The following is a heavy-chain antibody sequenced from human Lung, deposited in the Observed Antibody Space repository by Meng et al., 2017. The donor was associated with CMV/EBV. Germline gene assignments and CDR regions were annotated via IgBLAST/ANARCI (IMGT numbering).Heavy chain of an antibody. D-gene: IGHD3-22*01. CDR1: SGSVSSDSYY. V-gene: IGHV4-61*01. CDR3: ARGSPGEYYTNSRGYFYFDN. J-gene: IGHJ4*02. Sequence: SETXSLXXTVSSGSVSSDSYYWSWIRQPPGKGLEWIAYIYDNWSTNYHPSLKSRVTISVDTSKNQFSLKLTSVTAADTAVYYCARGSPGEYYTNSRGYFYFDNWGQGTXVTVSS. CDR2: IYDNWST.